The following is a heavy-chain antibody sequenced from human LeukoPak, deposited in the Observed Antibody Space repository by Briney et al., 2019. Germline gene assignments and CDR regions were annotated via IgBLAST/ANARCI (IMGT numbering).Heavy chain of an antibody. CDR1: GFTFSSYS. D-gene: IGHD2-15*01. Sequence: GGSLRLSCAASGFTFSSYSMNWVRQAPGKGLEWVSYISSSTIYYADSVKGRFTISRDNAKNSLYLQMNSLRAEDTAVYYCARGVIAATFVDYWGQGTLVTVSS. CDR3: ARGVIAATFVDY. J-gene: IGHJ4*02. V-gene: IGHV3-48*04. CDR2: ISSSTI.